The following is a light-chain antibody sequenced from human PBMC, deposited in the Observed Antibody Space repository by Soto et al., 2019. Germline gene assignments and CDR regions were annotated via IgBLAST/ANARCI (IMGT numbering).Light chain of an antibody. J-gene: IGKJ4*01. Sequence: DIQMTQSPSSLSASVGDRVTITCQASQDISNYLNWYQQKPGKAPKLLIYDASNLETGVPSRFSGSGSGTDFTFTISSLQPEDIAIYYCQQYGNWPPLTFGGGTKLGIK. V-gene: IGKV1-33*01. CDR1: QDISNY. CDR2: DAS. CDR3: QQYGNWPPLT.